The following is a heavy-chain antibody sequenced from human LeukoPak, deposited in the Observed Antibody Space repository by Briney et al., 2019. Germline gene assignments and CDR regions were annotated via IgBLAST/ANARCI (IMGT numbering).Heavy chain of an antibody. Sequence: GGSLRLSCAASGFTFSSYWMSWVRQAPGKGLEWVANIKQDESEKHYVDSVKGRFTISRDNAKNSLYLQMNSLRAEDTAVYYCATKVPNEPAFDYWGQGTLVPVSS. CDR1: GFTFSSYW. V-gene: IGHV3-7*01. J-gene: IGHJ4*02. CDR3: ATKVPNEPAFDY. D-gene: IGHD1-14*01. CDR2: IKQDESEK.